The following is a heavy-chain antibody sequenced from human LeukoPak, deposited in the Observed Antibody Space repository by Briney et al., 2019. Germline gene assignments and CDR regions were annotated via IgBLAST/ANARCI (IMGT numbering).Heavy chain of an antibody. D-gene: IGHD2-2*01. V-gene: IGHV4-39*01. J-gene: IGHJ3*02. Sequence: PSGTLSLTCTVSGGSISSSTHYWGWIRQPPGKGLEWVGSIHYSGSTYYNPSLKSRVTISVDMSKNQFSLKLSSVTAADTAVYYCARSYCSSSCYAVGAFDIWGQGTVVTVSS. CDR2: IHYSGST. CDR3: ARSYCSSSCYAVGAFDI. CDR1: GGSISSSTHY.